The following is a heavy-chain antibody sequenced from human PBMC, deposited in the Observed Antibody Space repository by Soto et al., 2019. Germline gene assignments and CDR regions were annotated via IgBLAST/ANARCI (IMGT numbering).Heavy chain of an antibody. CDR1: GYTFTAFY. D-gene: IGHD1-26*01. CDR3: ARGSDSGSYSYYYYGMDV. CDR2: INPSGGST. J-gene: IGHJ6*02. Sequence: ASVKVSCKASGYTFTAFYIYWVRQAPGQGLEWMGIINPSGGSTSYAQKFQGRVTMTRDTSTSTVYMELSSLRSEDTAVYYCARGSDSGSYSYYYYGMDVWGQGTTVTVSS. V-gene: IGHV1-46*01.